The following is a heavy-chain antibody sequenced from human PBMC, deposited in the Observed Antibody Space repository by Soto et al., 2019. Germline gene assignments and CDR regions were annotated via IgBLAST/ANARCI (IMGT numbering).Heavy chain of an antibody. CDR2: ISAFNGYT. J-gene: IGHJ3*01. Sequence: AAVKVSCKASGYIFNKYGFNWVRQAPGQGLEWTGRISAFNGYTNFAQKFQGRVTLTTDTSTNTAYMELSSLRSDDTAIYYCARGRGVVIPAGTPDAFDVWGQGTMVTVS. V-gene: IGHV1-18*01. CDR3: ARGRGVVIPAGTPDAFDV. CDR1: GYIFNKYG. D-gene: IGHD2-21*01.